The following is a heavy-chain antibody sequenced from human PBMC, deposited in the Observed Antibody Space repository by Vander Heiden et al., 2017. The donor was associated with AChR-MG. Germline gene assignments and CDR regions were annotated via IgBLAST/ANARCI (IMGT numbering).Heavy chain of an antibody. D-gene: IGHD1-26*01. V-gene: IGHV4-38-2*02. Sequence: QVQLQESGPGLVKPSETLSPTCAVSGYPISSGFLRGWIREAPGKGLEWIGSIYHSGSTYYNPSLKSRVTISVDTSKNQFSLKLSSVTAADTAVYYCARDQEGIVGAEYNWFDPWGQGTLVTVSS. J-gene: IGHJ5*02. CDR1: GYPISSGFL. CDR3: ARDQEGIVGAEYNWFDP. CDR2: IYHSGST.